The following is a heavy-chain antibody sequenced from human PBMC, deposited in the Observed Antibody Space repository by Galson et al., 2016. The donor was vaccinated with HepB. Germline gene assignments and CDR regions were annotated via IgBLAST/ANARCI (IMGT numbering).Heavy chain of an antibody. CDR3: VHRPEDRGGSPFDY. CDR2: IYWDNDK. J-gene: IGHJ4*02. CDR1: GFSLSTSGVG. V-gene: IGHV2-5*02. D-gene: IGHD2-15*01. Sequence: PALVKPTQTLTLTCTFSGFSLSTSGVGVGWVRQPPGKALEWLALIYWDNDKRYRPSPRSRHTITKDTSKNQVVLTMTNMDPEDTATFYCVHRPEDRGGSPFDYWGQGALVTVSS.